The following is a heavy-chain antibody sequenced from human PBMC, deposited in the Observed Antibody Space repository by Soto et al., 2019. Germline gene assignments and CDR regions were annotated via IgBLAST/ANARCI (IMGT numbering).Heavy chain of an antibody. CDR3: AKGGQQLTPLYFDY. J-gene: IGHJ4*02. Sequence: EVQLLESGGGLVQPGGSLRLSCAASGFTFSSYAMSWVRQAPGKGLEWVSAIRGSGGSTYYADSVKGRFTISRDNSKNTQYLRMNSLRAEDTAVYYYAKGGQQLTPLYFDYWGQGTLVTVSS. CDR1: GFTFSSYA. CDR2: IRGSGGST. D-gene: IGHD6-13*01. V-gene: IGHV3-23*01.